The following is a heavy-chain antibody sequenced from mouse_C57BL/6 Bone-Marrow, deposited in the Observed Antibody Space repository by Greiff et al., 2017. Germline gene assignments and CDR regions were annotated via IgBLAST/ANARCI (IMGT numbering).Heavy chain of an antibody. D-gene: IGHD1-1*01. V-gene: IGHV1-39*01. Sequence: EVQLQQSGPELVKPGASVKISCKASGYSFTDYNMNWVKQSNGKSLEWIGVINPNYGTTSYNQKFKGKATLTVDQSSSTAYMQLNSLTSEDSAVYYCAHKFITTVPATGYFDVWGTGTTVTVSS. CDR3: AHKFITTVPATGYFDV. CDR2: INPNYGTT. J-gene: IGHJ1*03. CDR1: GYSFTDYN.